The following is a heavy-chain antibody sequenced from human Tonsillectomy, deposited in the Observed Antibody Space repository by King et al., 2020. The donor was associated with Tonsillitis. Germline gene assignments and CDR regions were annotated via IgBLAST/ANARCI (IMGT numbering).Heavy chain of an antibody. CDR3: EGLGYCSSTSCPRRYYYYYGMDV. Sequence: VQLVESGAEVKKPGESLKISCKGSRYSFTKYWIGWVRQMPGKGLEWMGIIYPGDSDTRYSPSFQGQVTISADKSISTAYLQWSSLKASDTAMYYCEGLGYCSSTSCPRRYYYYYGMDVWGQGTTVTVSS. CDR2: IYPGDSDT. V-gene: IGHV5-51*01. J-gene: IGHJ6*02. CDR1: RYSFTKYW. D-gene: IGHD2-2*01.